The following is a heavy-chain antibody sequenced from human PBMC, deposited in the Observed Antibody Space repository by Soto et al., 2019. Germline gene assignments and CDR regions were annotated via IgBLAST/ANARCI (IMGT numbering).Heavy chain of an antibody. CDR2: IYHSGST. V-gene: IGHV4-38-2*01. CDR1: GYSISGGYY. CDR3: ARNYYGSGVDY. D-gene: IGHD3-10*01. J-gene: IGHJ4*02. Sequence: LSLTCAVSGYSISGGYYWGWIRQPPGKGLEWIGSIYHSGSTYYNPSLKSRVTMSVDTSKNQFSLKLSSVTAADTAVYYCARNYYGSGVDYWGQGTLVTVSS.